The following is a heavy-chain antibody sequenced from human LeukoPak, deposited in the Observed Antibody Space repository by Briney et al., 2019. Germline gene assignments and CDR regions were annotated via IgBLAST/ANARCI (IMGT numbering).Heavy chain of an antibody. CDR1: GFTFSNYE. Sequence: PGGSLRLSCAASGFTFSNYEMIWVRHAPGKGLEWISYISLSGNTTYYADSVKGRFTITRFHANNLPSLQMNSLRADDSAVYYCAKELGPDYFDYWGQGTLVTVSS. D-gene: IGHD6-6*01. CDR2: ISLSGNTT. CDR3: AKELGPDYFDY. V-gene: IGHV3-48*03. J-gene: IGHJ4*02.